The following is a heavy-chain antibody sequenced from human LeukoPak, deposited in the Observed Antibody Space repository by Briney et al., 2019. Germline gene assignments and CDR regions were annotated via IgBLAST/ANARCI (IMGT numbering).Heavy chain of an antibody. CDR3: AGGLRYFDWSRDYYYYYYGMDV. D-gene: IGHD3-9*01. J-gene: IGHJ6*04. V-gene: IGHV3-13*05. CDR1: GFTFSSYD. Sequence: GGSLRLSCAASGFTFSSYDMHWVRQATGKGLEWVSAIGTAGDPYYPGSVKGRFTISRENAKNSLYLQMNSLRAGDTAVYYCAGGLRYFDWSRDYYYYYYGMDVWGKGTTVTVSS. CDR2: IGTAGDP.